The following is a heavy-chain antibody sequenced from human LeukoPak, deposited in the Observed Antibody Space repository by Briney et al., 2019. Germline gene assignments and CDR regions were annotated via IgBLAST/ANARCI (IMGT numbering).Heavy chain of an antibody. J-gene: IGHJ4*02. CDR1: GFTFSNYG. D-gene: IGHD1-26*01. CDR2: ISNDAKKI. CDR3: VKGGYSGSPYGYYDY. Sequence: PGGSLRLSCAASGFTFSNYGMHWVRQAPGKGLGGGRVISNDAKKIYYLDSVKGRFTVSRDNSKSMFYVQMDSLRVEDTAVYYCVKGGYSGSPYGYYDYWGQGTLVTVSS. V-gene: IGHV3-30*18.